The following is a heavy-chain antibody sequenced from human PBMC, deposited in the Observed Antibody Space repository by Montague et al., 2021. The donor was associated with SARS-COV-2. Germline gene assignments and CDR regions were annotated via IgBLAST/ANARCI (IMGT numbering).Heavy chain of an antibody. Sequence: SETLSLTCAVSGYSISSSNWWGWIRQPPGKGLEWIGYIYYSGSIYYNPSLKSRVTMSVDTSKNQFSLKLSSVTAVDTAVYYCARSPCSSTSCYAGWFDPWGRGTLVTVSS. V-gene: IGHV4-28*05. D-gene: IGHD2-2*01. J-gene: IGHJ5*02. CDR3: ARSPCSSTSCYAGWFDP. CDR2: IYYSGSI. CDR1: GYSISSSNW.